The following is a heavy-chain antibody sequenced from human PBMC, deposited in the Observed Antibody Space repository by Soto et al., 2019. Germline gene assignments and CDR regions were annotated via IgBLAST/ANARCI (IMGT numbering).Heavy chain of an antibody. D-gene: IGHD3-3*01. V-gene: IGHV4-39*01. CDR2: IYYSGST. CDR1: GGSISSSSYY. J-gene: IGHJ3*02. Sequence: PSETLSLTCTVSGGSISSSSYYWGWIRQPPGKGLEWIGSIYYSGSTYYNPSLKSRVTISVDTSKNQFSLKLSSVTAADTAVYYCARTPLQSGNAFDIWGQGTXVTVSS. CDR3: ARTPLQSGNAFDI.